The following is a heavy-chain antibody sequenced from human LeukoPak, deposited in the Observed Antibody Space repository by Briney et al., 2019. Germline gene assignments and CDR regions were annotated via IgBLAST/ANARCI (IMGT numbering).Heavy chain of an antibody. CDR2: ISYNGSTQ. J-gene: IGHJ4*02. D-gene: IGHD6-19*01. Sequence: GGSLRLSCAASGFTFSIHAMHWVRQAPGKGLEWVSSISYNGSTQYYADSVKGRFTISRDNSKNTLFVQMDSLRGEDTAVYYCARDRGGSGWYYLDYWGQGTLVTVSS. V-gene: IGHV3-30-3*01. CDR3: ARDRGGSGWYYLDY. CDR1: GFTFSIHA.